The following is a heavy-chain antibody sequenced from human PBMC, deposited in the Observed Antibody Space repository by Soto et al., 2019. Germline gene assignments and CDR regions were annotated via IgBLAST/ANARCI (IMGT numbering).Heavy chain of an antibody. D-gene: IGHD3-9*01. CDR2: ISSSSSTI. V-gene: IGHV3-48*01. J-gene: IGHJ4*02. CDR3: ARVRYYDILTGSYYFDY. Sequence: EVQLVESGGGLVQPGGSLRLSCAASGFTFSSYSMNWVRQAPGKGLAWVSYISSSSSTIYYADSVKGRFTISRDNAKNSLYLQMNSLRAEDTAVYYCARVRYYDILTGSYYFDYWGQGTLVTVSS. CDR1: GFTFSSYS.